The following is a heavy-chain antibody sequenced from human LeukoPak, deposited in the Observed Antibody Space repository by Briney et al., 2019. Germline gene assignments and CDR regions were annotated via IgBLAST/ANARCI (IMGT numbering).Heavy chain of an antibody. J-gene: IGHJ3*02. D-gene: IGHD3-22*01. Sequence: PSETLSLTCTVSGGSISSHYWSWIRLPAGKGLKWIGRIYTSGSTNSNPSLKSRVTMSVDTSKNQFSLTLSSVTAADTAMYYCVRGLYDSSTYRAFHIWGQGRMVTVSS. CDR3: VRGLYDSSTYRAFHI. CDR2: IYTSGST. CDR1: GGSISSHY. V-gene: IGHV4-4*07.